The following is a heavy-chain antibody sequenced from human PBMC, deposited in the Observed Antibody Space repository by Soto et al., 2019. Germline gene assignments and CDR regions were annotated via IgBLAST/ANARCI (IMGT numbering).Heavy chain of an antibody. CDR1: GDSFTSYW. CDR3: ARQGEYFSYYYYYGMDV. Sequence: PGESLKISCQGSGDSFTSYWIGWVRQMPGKGLEWMGIIYPGDSDTRYSPSFQGQVTISADKSISTAYLQWSSLKASDTAMYYCARQGEYFSYYYYYGMDVWGQGTTVTVS. J-gene: IGHJ6*02. V-gene: IGHV5-51*01. CDR2: IYPGDSDT. D-gene: IGHD3-10*01.